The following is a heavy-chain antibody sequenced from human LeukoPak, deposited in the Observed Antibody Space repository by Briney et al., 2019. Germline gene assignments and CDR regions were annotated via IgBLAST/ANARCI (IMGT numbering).Heavy chain of an antibody. J-gene: IGHJ6*03. V-gene: IGHV4-34*12. CDR3: ARGGPLGAPSTMRHFYYYMDV. CDR2: IIHSGNT. D-gene: IGHD1-1*01. Sequence: SETLSLTCAVSGGSFSGYFWSWIRQPPGKGLEWLGEIIHSGNTYYTPSLKSRLAISVDTSNNQFSLKLSSVTAADSAVYYCARGGPLGAPSTMRHFYYYMDVWDKGTTVTVSS. CDR1: GGSFSGYF.